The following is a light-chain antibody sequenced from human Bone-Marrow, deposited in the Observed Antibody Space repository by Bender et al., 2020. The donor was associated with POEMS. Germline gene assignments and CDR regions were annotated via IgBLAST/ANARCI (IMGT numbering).Light chain of an antibody. Sequence: SYELTQPPSVSVSPGQTASITCSGDKLGNKHTYWYQQKPGQSPVLVISQNTKRPSGVPARFSGSKSGTSASLTIRGLQPEDEAEYFCAAWDDSRNAYILFGGGTKLTVL. V-gene: IGLV3-1*01. J-gene: IGLJ2*01. CDR3: AAWDDSRNAYIL. CDR2: QNT. CDR1: KLGNKH.